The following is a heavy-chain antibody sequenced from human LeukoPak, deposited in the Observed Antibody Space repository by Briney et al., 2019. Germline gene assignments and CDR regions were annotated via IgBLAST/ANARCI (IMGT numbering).Heavy chain of an antibody. CDR1: GFTFSSYW. CDR3: ARSPDGFDY. V-gene: IGHV3-7*01. D-gene: IGHD1-14*01. Sequence: GGSLRLSCAASGFTFSSYWVSWVRQAPGKGLEWVANIKPDENEKYYVDSVKGRFTISRDNAKNSLYLQMNSLRAEDTAVYYCARSPDGFDYWGQGALVAVSS. J-gene: IGHJ4*02. CDR2: IKPDENEK.